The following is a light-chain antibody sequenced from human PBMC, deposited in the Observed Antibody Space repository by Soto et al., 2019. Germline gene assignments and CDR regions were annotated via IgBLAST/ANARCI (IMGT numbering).Light chain of an antibody. CDR3: CSNAGSLDD. CDR2: DVS. Sequence: QSALTQPPSVSGSPGQSVTISCTGTSSDVGAYNYVSWYQQHPGKAPKVMIYDVSKRPSGVPDRFSGSKSGNTASLTISGLQAEDEGDYYCCSNAGSLDDFGTRTKLTAL. V-gene: IGLV2-11*01. CDR1: SSDVGAYNY. J-gene: IGLJ1*01.